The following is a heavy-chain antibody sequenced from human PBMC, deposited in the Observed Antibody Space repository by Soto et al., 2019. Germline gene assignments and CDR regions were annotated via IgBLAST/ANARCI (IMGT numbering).Heavy chain of an antibody. CDR3: ARDKITGLFDY. Sequence: SETLSLTCAFYGLSFSGYYWSWIRQPPGKGLEWIGEINHSGSTNYNPSLKSRVTISVDTSKNQFSLKLTSVTAADTAVYYCARDKITGLFDYWGQGTLVTVS. CDR1: GLSFSGYY. J-gene: IGHJ4*02. V-gene: IGHV4-34*01. CDR2: INHSGST. D-gene: IGHD2-8*02.